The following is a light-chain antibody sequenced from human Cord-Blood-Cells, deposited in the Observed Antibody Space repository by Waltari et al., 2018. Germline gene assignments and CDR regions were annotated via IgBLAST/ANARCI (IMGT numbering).Light chain of an antibody. CDR1: QSVSSN. Sequence: EIVMTQSPATLSVSTGERATLPCRASQSVSSNLAWYQQKPGQAPRLLIYGASTRATGIPARFSGSGSGTEFTLTISSLQSEDFAVYYCQQYNNWPPYTFGQGTKLEIK. J-gene: IGKJ2*01. V-gene: IGKV3-15*01. CDR3: QQYNNWPPYT. CDR2: GAS.